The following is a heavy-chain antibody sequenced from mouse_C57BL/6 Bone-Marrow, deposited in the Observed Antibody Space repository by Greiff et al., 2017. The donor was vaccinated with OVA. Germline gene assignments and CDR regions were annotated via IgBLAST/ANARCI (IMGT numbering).Heavy chain of an antibody. J-gene: IGHJ3*01. V-gene: IGHV1-81*01. CDR3: ARGAIYYGYDGGFAY. Sequence: VQLQQSGAELARPGASVKLSCKASGYTFTSYGISWVKQRTGQGLEWIGEIYPRSGNTYYNEKFKGKATLTADKYSSTAYMELRSLTSEDSAVYFCARGAIYYGYDGGFAYWGQGTLVTVSA. D-gene: IGHD2-2*01. CDR1: GYTFTSYG. CDR2: IYPRSGNT.